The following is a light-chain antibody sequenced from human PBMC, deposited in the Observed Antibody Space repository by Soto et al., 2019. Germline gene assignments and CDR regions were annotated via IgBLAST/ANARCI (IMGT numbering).Light chain of an antibody. V-gene: IGKV3-15*01. Sequence: VVMTHSPASLSASPWYRFTLYCSSSQNIRSSLAWYQQRPGQAPRLLIYDASTRATGIPPRFSGGGSGTEFTVTISSLQSEDFGVYYCQQYNNWPPLTFGGGTKVDIK. CDR1: QNIRSS. J-gene: IGKJ4*01. CDR2: DAS. CDR3: QQYNNWPPLT.